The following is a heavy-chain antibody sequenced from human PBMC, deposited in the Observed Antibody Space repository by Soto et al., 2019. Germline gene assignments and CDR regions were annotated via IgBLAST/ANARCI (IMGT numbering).Heavy chain of an antibody. J-gene: IGHJ6*02. CDR1: GGSFSGYY. CDR2: IRVSDGSE. V-gene: IGHV3-23*01. CDR3: AGDYIRLNSLNSNYYSFGMDV. Sequence: ETLSLTCAVYGGSFSGYYWSWIRQARGKGLEWVSTIRVSDGSEKYADFVEGRFTISRDTSKNTLSLQMNSLRAEDTAVYYCAGDYIRLNSLNSNYYSFGMDVWGQGTTVTVSS. D-gene: IGHD4-17*01.